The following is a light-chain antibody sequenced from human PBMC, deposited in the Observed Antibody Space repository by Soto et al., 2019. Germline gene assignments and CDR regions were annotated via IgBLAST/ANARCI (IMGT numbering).Light chain of an antibody. CDR3: QQYESWPLT. CDR2: GAS. J-gene: IGKJ4*01. CDR1: QSLSSN. V-gene: IGKV3-15*01. Sequence: EIVMTQSPATLSVSPGERATLSCRATQSLSSNLAWYQQKPGQAPRLLVYGASTRATGIPARFSGSESGTEFTLTISSLQSEDFAVYYCQQYESWPLTFGGGTKV.